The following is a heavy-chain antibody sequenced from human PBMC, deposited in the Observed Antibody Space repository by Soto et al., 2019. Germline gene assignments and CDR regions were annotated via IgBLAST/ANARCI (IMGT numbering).Heavy chain of an antibody. CDR2: INPNSGGT. CDR1: GYTFTGYY. V-gene: IGHV1-2*04. D-gene: IGHD3-9*01. J-gene: IGHJ6*04. CDR3: ARDFDGGDYRMDG. Sequence: VASVKVSCKASGYTFTGYYMHWVRQAPGQGLEWMGWINPNSGGTNYAQKFQGWVTMTRDTSISTAYMELSRLRSDDTAVYYCARDFDGGDYRMDGWGKGTTVTVSS.